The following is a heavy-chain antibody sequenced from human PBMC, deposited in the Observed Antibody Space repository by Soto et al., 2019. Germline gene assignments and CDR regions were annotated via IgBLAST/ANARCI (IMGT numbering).Heavy chain of an antibody. CDR1: GGSVSSGSYY. J-gene: IGHJ3*02. D-gene: IGHD5-18*01. Sequence: SETLSLTCTVSGGSVSSGSYYWSWIRQPPGKGLEWIGYIYYSGSTNYNPSLKSRVTISVDTSKNQFSLKLSSVTAADTAVYYCARASRFSYGPPGLHDAFDIWGQGTMVAGSS. CDR2: IYYSGST. CDR3: ARASRFSYGPPGLHDAFDI. V-gene: IGHV4-61*01.